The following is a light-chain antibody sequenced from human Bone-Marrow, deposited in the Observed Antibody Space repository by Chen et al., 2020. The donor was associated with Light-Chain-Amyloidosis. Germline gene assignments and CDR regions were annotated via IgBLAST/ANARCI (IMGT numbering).Light chain of an antibody. Sequence: SYDLPKQPSVAVSPGQTARITCSGADLPTKYAYCYQHQPGQAPVLVIHRDTERPTGISERFSGSSSGTTATVTIIRVQAEDEADYHCQSADSSGTYEVIFGGGTKLTVL. V-gene: IGLV3-25*03. CDR3: QSADSSGTYEVI. CDR2: RDT. CDR1: DLPTKY. J-gene: IGLJ2*01.